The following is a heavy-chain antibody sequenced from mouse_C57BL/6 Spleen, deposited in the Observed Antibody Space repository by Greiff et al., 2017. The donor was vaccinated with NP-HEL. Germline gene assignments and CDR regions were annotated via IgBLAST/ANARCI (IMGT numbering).Heavy chain of an antibody. CDR2: INPSNGGT. J-gene: IGHJ1*03. CDR3: ASGRTGDWYFDV. V-gene: IGHV1-53*01. Sequence: QVQLQQPGTELVKPGASVKLSCTASGYTFTSYWMHWVKQRPGQGLEWIGNINPSNGGTNYTEKFKSKATLTVDKSSSTAYMQLSSLTSEDSAVYDCASGRTGDWYFDVWGTGTTVTVSS. D-gene: IGHD1-1*02. CDR1: GYTFTSYW.